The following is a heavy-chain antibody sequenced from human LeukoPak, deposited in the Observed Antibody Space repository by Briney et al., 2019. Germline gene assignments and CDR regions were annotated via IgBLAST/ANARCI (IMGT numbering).Heavy chain of an antibody. V-gene: IGHV1-69*13. Sequence: ASVKVSCKAAGGTFSSYAISWVRQAPGQGLEWMGGIIPIFGTANYAQKFQGRDTITADESTSTAYMELSSLRSEDSAVYYCARVSSSSWYEGYKHYYYGMDVWGQGTTVTVSS. CDR1: GGTFSSYA. D-gene: IGHD6-13*01. CDR2: IIPIFGTA. CDR3: ARVSSSSWYEGYKHYYYGMDV. J-gene: IGHJ6*02.